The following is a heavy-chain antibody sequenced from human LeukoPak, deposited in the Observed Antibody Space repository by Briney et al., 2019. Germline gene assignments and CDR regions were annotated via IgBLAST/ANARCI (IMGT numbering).Heavy chain of an antibody. CDR1: GFTFSRYS. CDR3: ARDLGYSSGPNY. Sequence: GGSLRLSCAASGFTFSRYSMNWVRQAPGKGLEWVSSISSSSSHIYYADSVTGRFTVSRDNAKNSLYLQMNSLRAEDTAVYYCARDLGYSSGPNYWGQGTRVTVSS. J-gene: IGHJ4*02. D-gene: IGHD6-19*01. CDR2: ISSSSSHI. V-gene: IGHV3-21*01.